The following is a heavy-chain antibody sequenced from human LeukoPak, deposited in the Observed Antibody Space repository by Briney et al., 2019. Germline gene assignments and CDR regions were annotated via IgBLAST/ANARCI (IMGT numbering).Heavy chain of an antibody. V-gene: IGHV3-23*01. CDR3: AKGIYGDYVPLDY. Sequence: PGGSLRLSCAASGFPFSSSAMTWVRQAPGKGLEWVSGISGSGGSTYYADSVKGRFTISRDNSKNTLYLQMNSLRAEDTAVYYCAKGIYGDYVPLDYWGLGTLVTVSS. D-gene: IGHD4-17*01. CDR2: ISGSGGST. CDR1: GFPFSSSA. J-gene: IGHJ4*02.